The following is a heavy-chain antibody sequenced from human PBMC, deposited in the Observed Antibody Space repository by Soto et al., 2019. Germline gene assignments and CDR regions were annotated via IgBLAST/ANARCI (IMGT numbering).Heavy chain of an antibody. CDR3: ARGRRYWISTSCSRRNGMDV. D-gene: IGHD2-2*01. CDR1: GYTFTSYD. J-gene: IGHJ6*02. V-gene: IGHV1-8*01. CDR2: MNPNSGNT. Sequence: QVQLVQSGAEVKKPGASVKVSCKASGYTFTSYDINWVRQATGQGLEWMGWMNPNSGNTGYAQKFQGRVTMTRNTSISTAYMERSSLRSEDTAVYYCARGRRYWISTSCSRRNGMDVWCQGTTVTVSS.